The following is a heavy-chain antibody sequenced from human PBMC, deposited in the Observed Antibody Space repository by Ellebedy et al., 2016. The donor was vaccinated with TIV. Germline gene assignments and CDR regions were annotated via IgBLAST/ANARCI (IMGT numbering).Heavy chain of an antibody. J-gene: IGHJ4*02. CDR3: ARVEGVADY. Sequence: GESLKISXAASGFTFSSYSMNWVRQAPGKGLEWVSSISSSSSYIYYADSVKGRFTISRDNAKNSLYLQMNSLRAEDTAVYYCARVEGVADYWGQGTLVTVSS. D-gene: IGHD2-15*01. CDR2: ISSSSSYI. V-gene: IGHV3-21*01. CDR1: GFTFSSYS.